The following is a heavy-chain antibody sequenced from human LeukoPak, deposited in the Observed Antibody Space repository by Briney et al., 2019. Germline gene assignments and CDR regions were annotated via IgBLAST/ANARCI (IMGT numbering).Heavy chain of an antibody. CDR3: ARVEAGGALPSYYYYYYMDV. CDR2: INPNSGGT. D-gene: IGHD3-16*01. V-gene: IGHV1-2*02. Sequence: ASVKVSCKASGYTFTGYYMHWVRQAPGQGLEWMGWINPNSGGTNHAQKFQGRVTMTRDTSISTAYMELSRLRSDDTAVYYCARVEAGGALPSYYYYYYMDVWGKGTTVTVSS. J-gene: IGHJ6*03. CDR1: GYTFTGYY.